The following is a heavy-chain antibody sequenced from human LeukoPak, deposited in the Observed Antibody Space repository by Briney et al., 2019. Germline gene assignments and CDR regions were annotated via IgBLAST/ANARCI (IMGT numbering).Heavy chain of an antibody. CDR1: GFTFSSYW. CDR3: ARGSAYCGGDCPDY. V-gene: IGHV3-74*01. D-gene: IGHD2-21*02. CDR2: INSDGSSI. J-gene: IGHJ4*02. Sequence: PGGSLRLSCAASGFTFSSYWMHWVRQAPGKGLVWVSHINSDGSSISYADSVKGRFTLSRDNAKNTLYLQMNSLRAEDTAVYYCARGSAYCGGDCPDYWGQGTLVTVSS.